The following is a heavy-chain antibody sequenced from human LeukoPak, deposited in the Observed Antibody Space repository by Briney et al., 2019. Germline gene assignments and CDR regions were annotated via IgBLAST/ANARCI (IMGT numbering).Heavy chain of an antibody. CDR3: ARGLRAAAGLRILDAFDI. J-gene: IGHJ3*02. V-gene: IGHV3-20*04. D-gene: IGHD6-13*01. CDR1: GFTFDDYG. Sequence: GGSLRLSCAASGFTFDDYGMSWVRQAPGKGLEWVSGINWNGGSTGYADSVKGRFTISRDNAKNSLYLQMNSLRAEDTAVYYCARGLRAAAGLRILDAFDIWGQGTMVTVSS. CDR2: INWNGGST.